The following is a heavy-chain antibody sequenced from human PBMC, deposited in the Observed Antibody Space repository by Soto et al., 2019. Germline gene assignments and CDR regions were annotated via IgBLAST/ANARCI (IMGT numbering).Heavy chain of an antibody. CDR3: AREGRYSKRAYYYYGMDV. Sequence: GASVKVSWKASGYTFTSYGISWVRQAPGQGLEWMGWISAYNGNTNYAQKLQGRVTMTTDTSTSTAYMELRSLRSDDTAVYYCAREGRYSKRAYYYYGMDVWGQGTTVTVSS. J-gene: IGHJ6*02. V-gene: IGHV1-18*01. D-gene: IGHD4-4*01. CDR2: ISAYNGNT. CDR1: GYTFTSYG.